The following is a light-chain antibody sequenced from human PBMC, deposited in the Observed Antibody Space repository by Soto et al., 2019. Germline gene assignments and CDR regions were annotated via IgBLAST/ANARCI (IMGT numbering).Light chain of an antibody. CDR2: DAS. V-gene: IGKV3-11*01. J-gene: IGKJ2*01. CDR3: QQSYSTPPT. CDR1: QSVSSY. Sequence: EIVLTQSPATLSLSPGESATLSCRASQSVSSYLAWYQQKPGQAPRLLIYDASNRATGIPARFSGSGSGTDFTLTISSLEPEDFATYYCQQSYSTPPTFGQGTKLEIK.